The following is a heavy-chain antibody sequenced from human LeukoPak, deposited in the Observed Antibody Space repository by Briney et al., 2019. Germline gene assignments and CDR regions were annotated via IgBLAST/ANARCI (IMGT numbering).Heavy chain of an antibody. CDR2: IYTSGST. D-gene: IGHD3-22*01. Sequence: PSQTLSLTXTVSGGSISSGSYYWSWIRQPAGKGLEWIGRIYTSGSTNYNPSLKSRVTISVDTSKNQFSLKLSSVTAADTAVYYCAREGIVVVLFDYWGQGTLVTVSS. CDR1: GGSISSGSYY. CDR3: AREGIVVVLFDY. J-gene: IGHJ4*02. V-gene: IGHV4-61*02.